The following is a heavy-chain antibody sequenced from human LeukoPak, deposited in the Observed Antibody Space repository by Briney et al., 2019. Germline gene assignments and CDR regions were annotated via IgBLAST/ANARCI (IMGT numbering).Heavy chain of an antibody. CDR1: GFTFSSYG. J-gene: IGHJ4*02. CDR2: IWYDGSNK. V-gene: IGHV3-33*01. Sequence: GGYLRLSCAASGFTFSSYGMHWVRQAPGKGLEWVAVIWYDGSNKYYADSVKGRFTISRDNSKNTLYLQVNSLRAEDTAVYYCARDPERQWLVLGYWGQGTLVTVSS. CDR3: ARDPERQWLVLGY. D-gene: IGHD6-19*01.